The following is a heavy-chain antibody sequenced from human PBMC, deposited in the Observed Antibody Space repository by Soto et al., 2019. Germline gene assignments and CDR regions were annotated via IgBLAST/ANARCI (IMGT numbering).Heavy chain of an antibody. J-gene: IGHJ3*02. Sequence: SETLSLTCAVSGGSISSSNWWSWVRQPPGKGLEWIGEIYHSGSTNYNPSLKSRVTISVDKSKNQSSLKLSSVTATDTAVYYCAREGLTRAFDIWGQGTMVTVSS. CDR3: AREGLTRAFDI. CDR2: IYHSGST. D-gene: IGHD6-19*01. V-gene: IGHV4-4*02. CDR1: GGSISSSNW.